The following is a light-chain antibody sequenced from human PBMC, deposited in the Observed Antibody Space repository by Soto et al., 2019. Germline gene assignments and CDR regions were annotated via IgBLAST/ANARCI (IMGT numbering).Light chain of an antibody. J-gene: IGKJ5*01. V-gene: IGKV3-15*01. CDR3: QQYNDWPPIT. Sequence: EIVMTQSPATLSVSTGERVTLSCRTSQSVGTNLAWYQQKPGQAPRLLILGASTRASGIPAKFSGSGSGTEFTLSIGSLQSEDLAVYYCQQYNDWPPITFGQGTRLEI. CDR2: GAS. CDR1: QSVGTN.